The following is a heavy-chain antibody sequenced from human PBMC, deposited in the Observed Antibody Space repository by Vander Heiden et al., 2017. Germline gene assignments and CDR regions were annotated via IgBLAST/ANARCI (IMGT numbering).Heavy chain of an antibody. J-gene: IGHJ6*02. D-gene: IGHD2-2*02. CDR2: IRSSGSTI. Sequence: GGGWSKHGGSMRPSCAASGFTFSDYYMSWIRQAPGKGLEWVSYIRSSGSTIYYADSVKGRFTISRDNAKNSLYLQMNSLRAEDTAVYYCARVLGVVPAAILYYYGMDVWGQGTTVTVSS. V-gene: IGHV3-11*01. CDR1: GFTFSDYY. CDR3: ARVLGVVPAAILYYYGMDV.